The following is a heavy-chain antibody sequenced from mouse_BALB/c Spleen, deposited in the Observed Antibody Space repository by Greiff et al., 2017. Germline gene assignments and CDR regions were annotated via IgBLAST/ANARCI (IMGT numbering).Heavy chain of an antibody. D-gene: IGHD1-1*01. CDR1: GYTFTSYY. Sequence: VQLQQSGPELVKPGASVRISCKASGYTFTSYYIHWVKQRPGQGLEWIGWIYPGNVNTKYNEKFKGKATLTADKSSSTAYMQLSSLTSEDSAVYFCARSGTTVVEGWFAYWGQGTLVTVSA. J-gene: IGHJ3*01. CDR2: IYPGNVNT. CDR3: ARSGTTVVEGWFAY. V-gene: IGHV1S56*01.